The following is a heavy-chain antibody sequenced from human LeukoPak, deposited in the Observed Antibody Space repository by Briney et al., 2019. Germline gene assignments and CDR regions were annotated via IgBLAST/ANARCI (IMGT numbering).Heavy chain of an antibody. J-gene: IGHJ4*02. Sequence: ASVKVSCKASGYTFTSYGISWVRQAPGQGLEWMGWISTYNGDTNYAQKLQGRVTMTTDTSTNTAYMELRSLRSDDTAVYYCARGQAAKVVGLFDYWGQGTLVTVSS. CDR3: ARGQAAKVVGLFDY. CDR2: ISTYNGDT. V-gene: IGHV1-18*01. CDR1: GYTFTSYG. D-gene: IGHD6-25*01.